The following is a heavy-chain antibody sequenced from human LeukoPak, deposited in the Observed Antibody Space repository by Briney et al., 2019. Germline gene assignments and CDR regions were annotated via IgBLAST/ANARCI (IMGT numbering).Heavy chain of an antibody. J-gene: IGHJ3*02. Sequence: SETLSLTCTVSGYSISSGYYWGWIRQPPGKGLEWIGSIYHSGSTYYNPSLKSRVTVSVDTSRSQFSLKLISVTAADTAVYYCARAGRDGYSPASDSFDIWGQGKTVTVSS. V-gene: IGHV4-38-2*02. CDR1: GYSISSGYY. CDR3: ARAGRDGYSPASDSFDI. D-gene: IGHD5-24*01. CDR2: IYHSGST.